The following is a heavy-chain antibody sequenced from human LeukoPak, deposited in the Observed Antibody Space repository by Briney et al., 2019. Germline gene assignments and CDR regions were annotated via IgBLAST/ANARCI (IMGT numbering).Heavy chain of an antibody. V-gene: IGHV1-18*01. CDR1: GYTFTSYG. J-gene: IGHJ6*02. CDR3: ARSITMVRGVPGYYYGMDV. CDR2: ISAYNGNT. D-gene: IGHD3-10*01. Sequence: GASVKVSCKASGYTFTSYGISWVRQAPGQGLEWIGWISAYNGNTNYAQKLQGRVTMTTDTSTSTAYMELRSLRSDDTAVYYCARSITMVRGVPGYYYGMDVWGQGTTVTVSS.